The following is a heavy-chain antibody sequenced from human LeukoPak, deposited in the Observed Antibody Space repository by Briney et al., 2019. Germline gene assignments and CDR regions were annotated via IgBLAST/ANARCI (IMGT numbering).Heavy chain of an antibody. CDR1: GGSFSGYY. CDR2: IYHSGST. J-gene: IGHJ3*02. D-gene: IGHD3-10*01. CDR3: ARASVLWFGELLSTWAFDI. V-gene: IGHV4-34*01. Sequence: PSETLSLTCAVYGGSFSGYYWSWIRQPPGKGLEWIGYIYHSGSTYYNPSLKSRVTISVDRSKNQFSLKLSSVTAADTAVYYCARASVLWFGELLSTWAFDIWGQGTMVTVSS.